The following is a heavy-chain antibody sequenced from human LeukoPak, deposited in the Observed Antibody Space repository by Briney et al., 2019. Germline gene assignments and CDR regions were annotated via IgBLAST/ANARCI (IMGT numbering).Heavy chain of an antibody. V-gene: IGHV3-49*04. J-gene: IGHJ4*02. CDR1: GFTFGDYA. Sequence: GGSLRLSCTASGFTFGDYAMSWVRQAPGKGLEWVGFIRSKAYGGTTEYAASVKGRFTISRDDSKSIAYLQMNSLKTEDTAVYYCTRDVTGSSSSWYWGQGTLVTVSS. CDR3: TRDVTGSSSSWY. D-gene: IGHD6-6*01. CDR2: IRSKAYGGTT.